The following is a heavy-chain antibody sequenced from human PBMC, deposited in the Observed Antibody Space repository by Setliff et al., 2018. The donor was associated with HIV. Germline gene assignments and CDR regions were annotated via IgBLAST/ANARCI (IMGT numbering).Heavy chain of an antibody. CDR2: INHSGST. CDR3: ASMREHDSSPLADY. J-gene: IGHJ4*02. Sequence: SLTCAVYGGSFSGYYWSWIRQPPGKGLEWIGEINHSGSTNYNPSLKSRVTISVDTSKNQFSLKLSSVTAADTAVYYCASMREHDSSPLADYWGQGTLVTVSS. V-gene: IGHV4-34*01. CDR1: GGSFSGYY. D-gene: IGHD6-13*01.